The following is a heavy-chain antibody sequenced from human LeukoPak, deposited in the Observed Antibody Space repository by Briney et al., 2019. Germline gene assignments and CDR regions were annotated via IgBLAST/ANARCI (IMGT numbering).Heavy chain of an antibody. J-gene: IGHJ3*02. Sequence: GGSLRLSCAASGFTVTSSYVNWVRQAPGKGLEWVSIVYSDGTTYYADSAKGRFTISRDNSKNTLYLQMNSLRAEDTAVYYCARDWRGYDILTGYYPNDAFDIWGQGTMVTVSS. CDR3: ARDWRGYDILTGYYPNDAFDI. V-gene: IGHV3-66*01. D-gene: IGHD3-9*01. CDR1: GFTVTSSY. CDR2: VYSDGTT.